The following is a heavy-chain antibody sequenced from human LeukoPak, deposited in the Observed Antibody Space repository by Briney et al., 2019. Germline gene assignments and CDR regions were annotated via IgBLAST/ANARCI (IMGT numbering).Heavy chain of an antibody. CDR2: INHSGST. D-gene: IGHD2-2*01. Sequence: SETLSLTCAVYGGSFSGYYWSWIRQPPGKGLEWIGEINHSGSTNYNPSLKSRVTISVDTSKNQFSLTLSSVTAPDTAVYYCASRYCSSTSCYSGLFAPWGQGTLVTVSS. CDR1: GGSFSGYY. J-gene: IGHJ5*02. CDR3: ASRYCSSTSCYSGLFAP. V-gene: IGHV4-34*01.